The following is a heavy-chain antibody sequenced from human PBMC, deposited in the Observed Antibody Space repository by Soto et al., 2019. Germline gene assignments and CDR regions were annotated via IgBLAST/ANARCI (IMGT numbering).Heavy chain of an antibody. CDR2: IKHDGSDK. J-gene: IGHJ6*02. V-gene: IGHV3-7*01. Sequence: GGSLRLSCAASGFTFSRYTMNWVRQAPGKGLEWVANIKHDGSDKYYVGSVKGRFTISRDNAKNSLYLQMNSLTDEDTAVYSCAREVPAAPSRGPYYYGMDVWGHGTTVTVSS. CDR1: GFTFSRYT. D-gene: IGHD2-2*01. CDR3: AREVPAAPSRGPYYYGMDV.